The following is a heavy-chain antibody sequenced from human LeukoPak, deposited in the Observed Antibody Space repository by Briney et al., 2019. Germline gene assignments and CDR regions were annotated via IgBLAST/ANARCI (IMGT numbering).Heavy chain of an antibody. J-gene: IGHJ3*02. CDR2: ILSDGINT. CDR3: ARGGRDHAYDI. CDR1: GFTFSTYW. D-gene: IGHD2-21*02. V-gene: IGHV3-74*01. Sequence: PGGSLRLSCAASGFTFSTYWMHWFRQAPGKGLVWFSRILSDGINTIYADFVKGRFTISRDNAKNTLYLQMNSLRAEDTAVYYCARGGRDHAYDIWGQGTMVTVSS.